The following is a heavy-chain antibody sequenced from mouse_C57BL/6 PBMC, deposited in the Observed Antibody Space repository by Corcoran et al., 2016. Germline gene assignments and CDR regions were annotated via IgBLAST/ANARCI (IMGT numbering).Heavy chain of an antibody. J-gene: IGHJ4*01. CDR1: GFRLSTTGMG. CDR2: IYWDDDK. Sequence: QVALKESGPGILQSSQNLCRTCSFAGFRLSTTGMGVSCIRQPSGKGGEWLAHIYWDDDKRYNPSLKSRLTIAKDTSRNQVFRTITSVDTADTATYYCARREDGDYYAMDYWGQGTSVTVS. CDR3: ARREDGDYYAMDY. V-gene: IGHV8-12*01. D-gene: IGHD2-3*01.